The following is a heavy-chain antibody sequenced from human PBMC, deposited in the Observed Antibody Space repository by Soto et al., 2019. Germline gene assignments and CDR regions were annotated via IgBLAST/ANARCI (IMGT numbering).Heavy chain of an antibody. J-gene: IGHJ6*02. CDR1: GFTFSSYA. D-gene: IGHD2-15*01. CDR3: AKSPSCSGGSCYYGSGVGYYYGMDI. CDR2: ISGSGGST. V-gene: IGHV3-23*01. Sequence: EVQLLEAGGGLVQPGGSLRLSCAASGFTFSSYAMSWVRQAPGKGLEWVSAISGSGGSTYYADSVKGLFTISSDNSKKTLYLQRNGRRAEDTAVYYCAKSPSCSGGSCYYGSGVGYYYGMDIWGQGNTVTVSS.